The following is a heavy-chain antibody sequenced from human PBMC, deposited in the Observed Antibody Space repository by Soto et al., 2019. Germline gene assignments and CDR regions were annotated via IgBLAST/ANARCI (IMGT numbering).Heavy chain of an antibody. J-gene: IGHJ6*02. V-gene: IGHV1-69*01. CDR2: IVPIYGTR. CDR3: ARDLDYYGSGSHYYYGMGV. CDR1: GGTFSRYA. Sequence: QVQLVQSGAELKTPGSSVKVSCKASGGTFSRYAFSSVRQAPGQGLERMGGIVPIYGTRGFAQKFQGRLTITADEPTRTAYMELSSLRSEDTAVYYCARDLDYYGSGSHYYYGMGVWGQGTTVTVSS. D-gene: IGHD3-10*01.